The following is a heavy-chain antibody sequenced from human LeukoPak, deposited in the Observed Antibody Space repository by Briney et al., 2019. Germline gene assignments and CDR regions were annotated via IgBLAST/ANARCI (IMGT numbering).Heavy chain of an antibody. J-gene: IGHJ4*02. D-gene: IGHD3-10*01. CDR1: GFTFSSYW. Sequence: GGSLRLSCAASGFTFSSYWMSWVRQAPGKGLEWMANIKQDGSEKYYVDSVKGRFTISRDNAKNSLYLQMNSLRAEDTAVYYCARERYYYGSGCLGYWGQGTLVTVSS. CDR2: IKQDGSEK. V-gene: IGHV3-7*01. CDR3: ARERYYYGSGCLGY.